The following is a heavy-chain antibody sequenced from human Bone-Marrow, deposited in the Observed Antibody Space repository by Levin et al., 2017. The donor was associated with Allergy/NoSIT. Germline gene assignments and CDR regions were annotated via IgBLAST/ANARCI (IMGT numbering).Heavy chain of an antibody. Sequence: GGSLRLSCAASGFTFSSYGMHWVRQAPGKGLEWVAVIWYDGSNKYYADSVKGRFTISRDNSKNTLYLQMNSLRAEDTAVYYCARDVDCSGGSCYGLFDYWGQGTLVTVSS. CDR2: IWYDGSNK. V-gene: IGHV3-33*01. CDR3: ARDVDCSGGSCYGLFDY. J-gene: IGHJ4*02. CDR1: GFTFSSYG. D-gene: IGHD2-15*01.